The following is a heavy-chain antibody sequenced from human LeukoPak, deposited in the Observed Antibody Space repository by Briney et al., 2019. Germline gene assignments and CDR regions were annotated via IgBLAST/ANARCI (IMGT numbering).Heavy chain of an antibody. Sequence: GGSLRLSCAASGFTFSSYWMHWVRQAPGKGLEWVANIRPDGSEKNYVDSVKGRFTVSRDNAKNSLSLQMNSLRVEDTAVYYCARGKAFDIWGQGTMVTVSS. CDR1: GFTFSSYW. J-gene: IGHJ3*02. CDR2: IRPDGSEK. V-gene: IGHV3-7*01. CDR3: ARGKAFDI.